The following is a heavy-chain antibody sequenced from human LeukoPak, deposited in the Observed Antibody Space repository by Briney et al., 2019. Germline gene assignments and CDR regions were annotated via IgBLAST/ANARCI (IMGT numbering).Heavy chain of an antibody. D-gene: IGHD2-2*01. CDR1: GGTFSSYG. Sequence: ASVKVSCKASGGTFSSYGISWVRQAPGQGLEWTGGIIPIFGTANYAQKFQGRVTITADESTSTAYMELSSLRSEDTAVYYCARAPIVVVAAAKSHWFDPWGQGTLVTVSS. J-gene: IGHJ5*02. CDR3: ARAPIVVVAAAKSHWFDP. CDR2: IIPIFGTA. V-gene: IGHV1-69*13.